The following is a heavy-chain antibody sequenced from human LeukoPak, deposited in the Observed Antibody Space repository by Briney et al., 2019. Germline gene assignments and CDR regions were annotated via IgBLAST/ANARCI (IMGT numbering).Heavy chain of an antibody. CDR2: FDPEDGET. CDR1: GYTFTGYY. Sequence: ASVKVSCKASGYTFTGYYMHWVRQAPGKGLEWMGRFDPEDGETIYARKFQGRVTMTEDTSTDTAYMEPSSLRSEDTAVYFCAVSLTTGGYYGMDVWGQGTTVTVSS. D-gene: IGHD1-1*01. J-gene: IGHJ6*02. V-gene: IGHV1-24*01. CDR3: AVSLTTGGYYGMDV.